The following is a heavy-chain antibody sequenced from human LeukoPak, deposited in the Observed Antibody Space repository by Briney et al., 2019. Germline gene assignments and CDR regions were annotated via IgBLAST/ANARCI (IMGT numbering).Heavy chain of an antibody. J-gene: IGHJ4*02. D-gene: IGHD3-22*01. CDR2: ISSSSSTI. V-gene: IGHV3-48*02. CDR3: ARGAHYYDSSGQWDY. CDR1: GFTFSSYS. Sequence: GGSLRLSCAASGFTFSSYSMSWVRQAPGKGLEWVSYISSSSSTIYYADSVKGRFTISRDNAKNSLYLQMNSLRDEDTAVYYCARGAHYYDSSGQWDYWGQGTLVTVSS.